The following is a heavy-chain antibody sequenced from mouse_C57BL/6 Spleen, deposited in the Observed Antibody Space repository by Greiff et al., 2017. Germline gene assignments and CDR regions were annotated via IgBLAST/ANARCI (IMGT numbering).Heavy chain of an antibody. D-gene: IGHD2-3*01. CDR3: ARSDGYYFDY. Sequence: EVKLVESGGGLVKPGGSLKLSCAASGFTFSSYAMSWVRQTPEKRLEWVATISDGGGYTYYPDNVKGRFTISRDNAKNNLYLQMSHLKSEDTAMYYCARSDGYYFDYWGQGTTLTVSS. V-gene: IGHV5-4*03. J-gene: IGHJ2*01. CDR1: GFTFSSYA. CDR2: ISDGGGYT.